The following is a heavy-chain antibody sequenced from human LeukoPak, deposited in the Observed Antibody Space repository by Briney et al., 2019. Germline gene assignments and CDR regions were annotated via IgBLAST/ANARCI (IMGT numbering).Heavy chain of an antibody. D-gene: IGHD1-26*01. CDR2: ISYDGSNK. V-gene: IGHV3-30-3*01. J-gene: IGHJ6*02. Sequence: GRSLRLSCAASGFTFSSYAMHWVRQAPGKGLEWVAVISYDGSNKYYADCVKGRFTISRDNSKNTLYLQMNSLRAEDTAVYYCARGGVAPKYYYYGMDVWGQGTTVTVSS. CDR1: GFTFSSYA. CDR3: ARGGVAPKYYYYGMDV.